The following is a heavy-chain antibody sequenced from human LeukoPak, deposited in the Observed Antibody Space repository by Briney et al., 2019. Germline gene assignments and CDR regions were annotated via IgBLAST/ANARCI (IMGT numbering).Heavy chain of an antibody. CDR2: ISGSGGST. J-gene: IGHJ6*03. CDR3: TKAPDYYYYYMDV. CDR1: GFTFSSYA. Sequence: GGSLRLSXAASGFTFSSYAMSWVRQAPGKGLEWVSAISGSGGSTYYADSVKGRFTISRDNSKNTLYLQMNSLRAEDTAVYYCTKAPDYYYYYMDVWGKGTTVTVSS. D-gene: IGHD1-14*01. V-gene: IGHV3-23*01.